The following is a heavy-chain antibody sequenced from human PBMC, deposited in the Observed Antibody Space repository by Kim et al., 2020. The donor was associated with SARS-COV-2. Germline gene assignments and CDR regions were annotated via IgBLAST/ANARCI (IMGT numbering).Heavy chain of an antibody. D-gene: IGHD3-10*01. V-gene: IGHV1-24*01. Sequence: GETIYAQKFQGRVTMTEDTSTDTAYMELSSLRSEDTAVYYCATPYRYYAQWGQGTLVTVSS. J-gene: IGHJ4*02. CDR2: GET. CDR3: ATPYRYYAQ.